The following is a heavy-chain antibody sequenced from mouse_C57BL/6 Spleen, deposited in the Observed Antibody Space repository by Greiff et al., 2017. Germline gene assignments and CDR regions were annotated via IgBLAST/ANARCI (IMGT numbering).Heavy chain of an antibody. Sequence: QVQLQQSGAELVKPGASVKISCKASGYAFSSYWMNWVKQRPGKGLEWIGQIYPGDGDTNYNGKFKGKATLTADKSSSTAYMQLSSLTSEDSAVYFCARWGDGYYAWFAYCGQGTLVTVSA. D-gene: IGHD2-3*01. J-gene: IGHJ3*01. CDR2: IYPGDGDT. CDR1: GYAFSSYW. V-gene: IGHV1-80*01. CDR3: ARWGDGYYAWFAY.